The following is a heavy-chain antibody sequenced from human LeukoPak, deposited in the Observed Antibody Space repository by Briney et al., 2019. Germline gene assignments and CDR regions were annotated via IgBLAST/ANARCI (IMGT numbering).Heavy chain of an antibody. V-gene: IGHV3-23*01. CDR3: AKDQEGWFGEVLVDYGMDV. D-gene: IGHD3-10*01. Sequence: PGGSLRLSCAASGFTFSSYAMSWVRQAPGKGLEWVSAISGSGGSTYYADSVKGRFTISRDNSKNTLYLQMNSLRAEDTAVYYCAKDQEGWFGEVLVDYGMDVWGQGTTVTVSS. CDR2: ISGSGGST. J-gene: IGHJ6*02. CDR1: GFTFSSYA.